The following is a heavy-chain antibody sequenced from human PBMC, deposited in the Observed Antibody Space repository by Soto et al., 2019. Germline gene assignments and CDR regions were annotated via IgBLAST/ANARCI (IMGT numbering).Heavy chain of an antibody. D-gene: IGHD6-13*01. V-gene: IGHV3-21*01. CDR1: GFTFSSYS. CDR2: ISSSSSYV. J-gene: IGHJ6*02. Sequence: PGGSLRLSCAASGFTFSSYSMNWVRQAPGKGLEWVSSISSSSSYVYYADSVKGRFTISRDNAKNSLYLQMNSLRAEDTAVYYCAREWYSSSWYPPDVWGQGTTVTVSS. CDR3: AREWYSSSWYPPDV.